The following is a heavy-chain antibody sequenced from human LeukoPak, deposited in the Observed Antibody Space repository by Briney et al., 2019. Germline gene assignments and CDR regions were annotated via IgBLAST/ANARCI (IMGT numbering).Heavy chain of an antibody. CDR3: ARGFRYCSSTSCYHSFDY. CDR1: GGSFSGYY. J-gene: IGHJ4*02. CDR2: INHSGST. Sequence: SETLSLTCAVYGGSFSGYYWSWIRQPPGKGLEWIGEINHSGSTNYNLPLKSRVTISVDTSKNQFSLKLSSVTAADTAVYYCARGFRYCSSTSCYHSFDYWGQGTLVTVSS. V-gene: IGHV4-34*01. D-gene: IGHD2-2*01.